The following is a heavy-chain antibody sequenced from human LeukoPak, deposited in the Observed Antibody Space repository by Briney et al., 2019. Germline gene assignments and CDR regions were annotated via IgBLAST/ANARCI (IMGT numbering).Heavy chain of an antibody. CDR3: ARGTSGGYFDY. CDR2: ISSSSSHI. D-gene: IGHD1-26*01. CDR1: GFAFSTFT. V-gene: IGHV3-21*01. Sequence: GGSLRLSCAASGFAFSTFTMNWVRQAPGKGLEWVSSISSSSSHIYYADSLKGRFTISRDNAKNTLYLQMNSLRAEDTAVYYCARGTSGGYFDYWGQGTLVTVSS. J-gene: IGHJ4*02.